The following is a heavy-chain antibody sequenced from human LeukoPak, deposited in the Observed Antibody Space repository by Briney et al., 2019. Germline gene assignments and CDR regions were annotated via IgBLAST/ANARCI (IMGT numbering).Heavy chain of an antibody. D-gene: IGHD3-10*01. V-gene: IGHV3-21*01. Sequence: GGSLRLSCAASGFTFSTYSMNWVRQAPGKGLEWVSSISSNSRYIYYADSVKGRFTVSRDNAKNSLYLQMNSLRAEDTAVYYCARMVVRGVTNWFDPWGQGTLVTVSS. CDR2: ISSNSRYI. CDR1: GFTFSTYS. CDR3: ARMVVRGVTNWFDP. J-gene: IGHJ5*02.